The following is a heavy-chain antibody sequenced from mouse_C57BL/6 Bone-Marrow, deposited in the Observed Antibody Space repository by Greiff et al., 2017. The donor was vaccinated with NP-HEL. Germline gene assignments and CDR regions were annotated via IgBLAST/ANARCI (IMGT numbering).Heavy chain of an antibody. CDR2: IYPSDSET. V-gene: IGHV1-61*01. CDR3: ARSAFTTVVARAY. D-gene: IGHD1-1*01. J-gene: IGHJ3*01. CDR1: GYTFTSYW. Sequence: QVQLQQPGAELVRPGSSVKLSCKASGYTFTSYWMDWVKQRPGQGLEWIGNIYPSDSETHYNQKFKDKATLTVDKSSSTAYMQLSSLTSEDSAVYYCARSAFTTVVARAYWGQGTLVTVSA.